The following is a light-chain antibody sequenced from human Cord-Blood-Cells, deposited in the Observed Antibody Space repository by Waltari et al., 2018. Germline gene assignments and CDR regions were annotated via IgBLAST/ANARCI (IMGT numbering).Light chain of an antibody. CDR2: DVS. J-gene: IGLJ3*02. CDR1: SSDVGGYKQ. V-gene: IGLV2-11*01. Sequence: QSALTQPRSVSGSPGPSVTISCTGTSSDVGGYKQVSWYQQHPGKAPKLMIYDVSKRPSGVPDRFSGSKSGNTASLTISGLQAEDEADYYCCSYAGSYTLVFGGGTKLTVL. CDR3: CSYAGSYTLV.